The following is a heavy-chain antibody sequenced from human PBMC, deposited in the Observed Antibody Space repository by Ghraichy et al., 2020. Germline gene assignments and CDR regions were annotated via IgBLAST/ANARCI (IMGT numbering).Heavy chain of an antibody. CDR1: GFTFSSYR. Sequence: GGSLRLSCAASGFTFSSYRMNWVRQAPGKGLEWVSYISSSSDTIYYADSVRGRFTISRDNAKNSLYLQMNSLRDEDTAVYYCARASPNTYYYDSSGYHFDYWGQGTLVTVSS. D-gene: IGHD3-22*01. CDR2: ISSSSDTI. V-gene: IGHV3-48*02. J-gene: IGHJ4*02. CDR3: ARASPNTYYYDSSGYHFDY.